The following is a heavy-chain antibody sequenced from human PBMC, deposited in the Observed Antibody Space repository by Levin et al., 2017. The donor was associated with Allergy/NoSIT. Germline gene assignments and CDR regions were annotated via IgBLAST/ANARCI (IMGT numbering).Heavy chain of an antibody. J-gene: IGHJ6*02. CDR2: ISGSGGST. V-gene: IGHV3-23*01. D-gene: IGHD3-3*01. CDR3: AKGLPYYDFWSGYSTPPGYGMDV. CDR1: GFTFSSYA. Sequence: GESLKISCAASGFTFSSYAMSWVRQAPGKGLEWVSAISGSGGSTYYADSVKGRFTISRDNSKNTLYLQMNSLRAEDTAVYYCAKGLPYYDFWSGYSTPPGYGMDVWGQGTTVTVSS.